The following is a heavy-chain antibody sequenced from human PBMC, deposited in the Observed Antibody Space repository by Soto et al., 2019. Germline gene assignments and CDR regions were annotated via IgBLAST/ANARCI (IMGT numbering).Heavy chain of an antibody. CDR2: INPYNSNT. Sequence: ASVKVSCKASGYTFTSYTITWVRQAPGQGLEWMGWINPYNSNTNYAQKFQDRVTMTTDTSTSTAYMELSSLKSDDTAVYYCARGVGSGTYYNQYNWFDPWGQGTLVTVSS. V-gene: IGHV1-18*01. J-gene: IGHJ5*02. D-gene: IGHD3-10*01. CDR3: ARGVGSGTYYNQYNWFDP. CDR1: GYTFTSYT.